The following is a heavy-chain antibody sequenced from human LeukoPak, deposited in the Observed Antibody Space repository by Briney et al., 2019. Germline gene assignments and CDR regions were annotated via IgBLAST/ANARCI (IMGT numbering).Heavy chain of an antibody. CDR2: INPNSGGT. CDR3: ARDSGETGFWSGSYFDY. D-gene: IGHD3-3*01. Sequence: ASVKVSCKASGYTFNGYYMHWVRQAPGQGLEWMGWINPNSGGTNYAQKFQGRVAMTRDTSISTAYMELSRLRSDDTAVYYCARDSGETGFWSGSYFDYWGQGTLVTVSS. CDR1: GYTFNGYY. J-gene: IGHJ4*02. V-gene: IGHV1-2*02.